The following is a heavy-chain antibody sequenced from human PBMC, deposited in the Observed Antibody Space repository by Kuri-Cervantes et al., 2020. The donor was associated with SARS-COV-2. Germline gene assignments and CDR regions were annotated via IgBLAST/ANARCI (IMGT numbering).Heavy chain of an antibody. V-gene: IGHV4-4*02. CDR1: GGSISSSNW. CDR2: INHSGST. Sequence: SCAVSGGSISSSNWWSWVRQPPGKGLEWIGEINHSGSTNYNPSLKSRVTISVDTSKNQFSLKLSSVTAADTAVYYCAGGNYYYYYGMDVWGQGTMVTVSS. CDR3: AGGNYYYYYGMDV. J-gene: IGHJ6*02.